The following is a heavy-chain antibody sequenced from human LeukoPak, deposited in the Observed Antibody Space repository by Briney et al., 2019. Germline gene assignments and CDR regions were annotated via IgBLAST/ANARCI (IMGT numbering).Heavy chain of an antibody. CDR1: GFTFSTYW. V-gene: IGHV3-48*04. Sequence: HSGGSLRLSCAASGFTFSTYWMTWVRQAPGKGLEWVSYISSSGSTIYYADSVKGRFTISRDNAKNSLYLQMNSLRAEDTAVYYCARGYSSSWYGLDYWGQGTLVTVSS. CDR2: ISSSGSTI. J-gene: IGHJ4*02. CDR3: ARGYSSSWYGLDY. D-gene: IGHD6-13*01.